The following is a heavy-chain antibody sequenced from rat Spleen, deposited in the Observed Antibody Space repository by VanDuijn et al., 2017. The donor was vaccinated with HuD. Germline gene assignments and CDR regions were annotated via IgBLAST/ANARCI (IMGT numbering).Heavy chain of an antibody. D-gene: IGHD1-4*01. CDR2: ISYDGSST. Sequence: EVQLVESGGGLVQPGRSLKLSCAASGFTFSNYGMAWVRQAPTKGLEWVATISYDGSSTYYRDSVKGRFTISRDNAKSTLYLQMDSLRSEETATYSCARQDDGYTCEYCGQGVMVTVSS. CDR3: ARQDDGYTCEY. V-gene: IGHV5-29*01. CDR1: GFTFSNYG. J-gene: IGHJ2*01.